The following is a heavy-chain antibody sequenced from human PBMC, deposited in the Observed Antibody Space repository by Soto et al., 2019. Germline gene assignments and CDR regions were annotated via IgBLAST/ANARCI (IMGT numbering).Heavy chain of an antibody. CDR3: ARDRSVVVPAGGAMDV. D-gene: IGHD2-2*01. CDR2: IWYDGSNK. Sequence: QVPLVESGGGVVQPGRSLRLSCAASGFTFSSYGMHWVRQAPGKGLEWVAVIWYDGSNKYYADSVKGRFTISRDNSKNTLYLQMNSLRAEDTAVYYCARDRSVVVPAGGAMDVWGQGTTVTVSS. V-gene: IGHV3-33*01. J-gene: IGHJ6*02. CDR1: GFTFSSYG.